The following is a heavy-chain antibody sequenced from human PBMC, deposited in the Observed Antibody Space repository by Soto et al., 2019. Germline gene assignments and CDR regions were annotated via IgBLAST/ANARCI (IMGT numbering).Heavy chain of an antibody. CDR3: ARQRTTVVTQAYFDH. CDR2: IYYSGRS. Sequence: SLTCTVSGGSITSSSYYWGWIRQPPGKGLEWIGGIYYSGRSYYNPSLKSRVTMSVDTSKNQFSLTLNSVTAADAAVYYCARQRTTVVTQAYFDHWGQGTLVTVSP. D-gene: IGHD4-17*01. J-gene: IGHJ4*02. V-gene: IGHV4-39*01. CDR1: GGSITSSSYY.